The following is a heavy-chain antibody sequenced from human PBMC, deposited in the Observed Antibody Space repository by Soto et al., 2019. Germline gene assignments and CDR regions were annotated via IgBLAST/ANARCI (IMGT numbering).Heavy chain of an antibody. CDR1: GVSSSSGGYY. Sequence: TLSLTCTVSGVSSSSGGYYLSWIRQHPGKGLEWIGYIYYSGSTYYNPSLKSRVTISVDTSKNQFSLKLSSVTAADTAVYYCARESLGDYYDSSGYFSARGAFDIWGQGTMVTVSS. CDR2: IYYSGST. V-gene: IGHV4-31*03. D-gene: IGHD3-22*01. CDR3: ARESLGDYYDSSGYFSARGAFDI. J-gene: IGHJ3*02.